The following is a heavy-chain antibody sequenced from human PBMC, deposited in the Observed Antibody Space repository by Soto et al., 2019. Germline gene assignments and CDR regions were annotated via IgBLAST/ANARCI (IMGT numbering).Heavy chain of an antibody. J-gene: IGHJ6*02. Sequence: GGSLRLSCAASGFTFSSYGMHWVRQATGKGLEWVAVIWYDGSNKYYADSVKCRFTISRDNSKNTLYLQMNSLRAEDTAVYYCAREDGSSTGRGNGLDGWGQGTTVRVSS. CDR1: GFTFSSYG. CDR2: IWYDGSNK. D-gene: IGHD3-10*01. V-gene: IGHV3-33*01. CDR3: AREDGSSTGRGNGLDG.